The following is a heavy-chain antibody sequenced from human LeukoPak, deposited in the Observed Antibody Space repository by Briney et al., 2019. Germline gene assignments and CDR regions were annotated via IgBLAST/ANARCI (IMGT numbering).Heavy chain of an antibody. V-gene: IGHV3-23*01. D-gene: IGHD3-16*02. J-gene: IGHJ5*02. CDR2: ISPGGGTT. Sequence: GGSLRLSCAVSGFAFGSEAMSWVRQSPARGLEWVASISPGGGTTYYADYVKGRFTISRDNAKNSPYLQMNSLRAEDTAVYYCAREGMLPRRLGELSLNWFDPWGQGTLVTVSS. CDR1: GFAFGSEA. CDR3: AREGMLPRRLGELSLNWFDP.